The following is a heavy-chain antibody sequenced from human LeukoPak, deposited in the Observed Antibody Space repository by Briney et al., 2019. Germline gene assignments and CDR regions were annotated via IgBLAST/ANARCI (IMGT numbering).Heavy chain of an antibody. CDR3: ARAEGHGWPRGCFDY. Sequence: SETLSLTCTVSGYSISSGYYWGWIRQPPGKGLEWIGSIYHSGSTYYNPSLKSRVTISVDTSKNQFSLKLSSVTAADTAVYYCARAEGHGWPRGCFDYWGQGTLVTVSS. J-gene: IGHJ4*02. CDR1: GYSISSGYY. V-gene: IGHV4-38-2*02. CDR2: IYHSGST. D-gene: IGHD2-15*01.